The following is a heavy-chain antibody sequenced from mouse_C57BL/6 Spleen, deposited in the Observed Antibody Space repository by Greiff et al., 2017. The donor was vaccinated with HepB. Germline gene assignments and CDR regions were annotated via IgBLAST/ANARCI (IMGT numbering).Heavy chain of an antibody. V-gene: IGHV5-9*01. Sequence: EVKVVESGGGLVKPGGSLKLSCAASGFTFSSYTMSWVRQTPEKRLEWVATISGGGGNTYYPDSVKGRFTISRDNAKNTLYLQMSSLRSEDTALYYCARQGYSNYPNYYAMDYWGQGTSVTVSS. CDR1: GFTFSSYT. D-gene: IGHD2-5*01. J-gene: IGHJ4*01. CDR2: ISGGGGNT. CDR3: ARQGYSNYPNYYAMDY.